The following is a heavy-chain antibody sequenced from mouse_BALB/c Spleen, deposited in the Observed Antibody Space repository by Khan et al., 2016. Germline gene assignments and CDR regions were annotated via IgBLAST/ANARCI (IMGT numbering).Heavy chain of an antibody. Sequence: EVELVESGGGLVKHGGSLKLSCAASGFTFSSYAMSWVRQTPEKRLEWVASISSGGSTYSPDSVKGRFTISRDNARNILYLQISSLRSEDTAMYYCANYYGSSYFDYWGQGTTLTVSS. CDR1: GFTFSSYA. CDR2: ISSGGST. CDR3: ANYYGSSYFDY. J-gene: IGHJ2*01. V-gene: IGHV5-6-5*01. D-gene: IGHD1-1*01.